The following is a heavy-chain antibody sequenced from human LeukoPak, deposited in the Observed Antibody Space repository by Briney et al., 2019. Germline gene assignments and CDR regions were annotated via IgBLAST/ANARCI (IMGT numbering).Heavy chain of an antibody. V-gene: IGHV4-59*01. Sequence: SETLSLTCTVSGGSISSYYWSWIRQPPGKGLEWIGYIYYSGSTNYNPSLKSRVTISVDTSKNQFSLKLSSVTAADTAVYYCARDRGYYDSSGYYYIVGYYYYYGMDVWGQGTTVTVSS. J-gene: IGHJ6*02. CDR1: GGSISSYY. CDR2: IYYSGST. CDR3: ARDRGYYDSSGYYYIVGYYYYYGMDV. D-gene: IGHD3-22*01.